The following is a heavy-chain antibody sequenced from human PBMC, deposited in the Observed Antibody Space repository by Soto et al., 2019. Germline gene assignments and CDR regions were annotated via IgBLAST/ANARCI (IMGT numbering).Heavy chain of an antibody. V-gene: IGHV3-23*01. Sequence: EVQLLESGGGLVQPGGSLRLSCAASGFTFSSYAMSWVRQAPGKGLEWVSVISGSGGNTDYAYSVKGRFSISRDNSTNTQHLQMNSRRAEDTALYYCAKGTTTYSCRWYDFEYWGQGTLVTVSS. CDR3: AKGTTTYSCRWYDFEY. CDR1: GFTFSSYA. CDR2: ISGSGGNT. D-gene: IGHD6-19*01. J-gene: IGHJ4*02.